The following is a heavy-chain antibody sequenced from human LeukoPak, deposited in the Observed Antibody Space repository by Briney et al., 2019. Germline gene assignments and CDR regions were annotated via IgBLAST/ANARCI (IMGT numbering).Heavy chain of an antibody. V-gene: IGHV3-30*04. Sequence: GRSLRLSCAASGFSLSSYAIHWVRQAPGKGLEWVAIISYDGSKKYYADSVKGRFTISRDNSKNTLYLQMNTLRAEDTAVYYCAKALGPAMVRGVIDYWGQGILVTVSS. D-gene: IGHD3-10*01. J-gene: IGHJ4*02. CDR3: AKALGPAMVRGVIDY. CDR2: ISYDGSKK. CDR1: GFSLSSYA.